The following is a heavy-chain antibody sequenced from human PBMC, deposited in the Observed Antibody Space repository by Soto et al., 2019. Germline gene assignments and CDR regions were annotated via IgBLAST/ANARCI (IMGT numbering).Heavy chain of an antibody. V-gene: IGHV4-61*01. CDR3: ARDLSISDSSGWYPYYYYGMDV. D-gene: IGHD6-19*01. J-gene: IGHJ6*02. CDR1: GGSVSSGSYY. CDR2: IYYSGST. Sequence: SETLSLTCTVSGGSVSSGSYYWSWIRQPPGKGLEWIGYIYYSGSTNYNPSLKSRVTISVDTSKNQFSLKLSSVTAADTAVYYCARDLSISDSSGWYPYYYYGMDVWGQGTTVTSP.